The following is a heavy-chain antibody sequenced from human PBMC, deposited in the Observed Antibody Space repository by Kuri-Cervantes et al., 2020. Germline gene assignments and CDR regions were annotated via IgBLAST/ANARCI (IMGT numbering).Heavy chain of an antibody. V-gene: IGHV3-66*01. Sequence: GESLKISCAASGFTFSSYAMHWVRQAPGKGLEWVSVIYSGGSTYYADSVKGRFTISRDNSKNTLYLQMNSLRAEDTAVYYCARDRDDAFDIWGQGTMVTVSS. CDR1: GFTFSSYA. CDR3: ARDRDDAFDI. J-gene: IGHJ3*02. CDR2: IYSGGST.